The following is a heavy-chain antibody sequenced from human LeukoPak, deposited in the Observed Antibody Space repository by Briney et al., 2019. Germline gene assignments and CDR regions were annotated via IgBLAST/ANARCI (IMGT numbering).Heavy chain of an antibody. V-gene: IGHV3-74*01. Sequence: GGSLRLSCAASGFTFSSYWMHWVRQAPGKGLVWVSRINSDGSSTYYADSVKGRFTISRDNSKNTLYLQMNSLRAEDTAVYYCAKEGGFGYSSGWYDAFDIWGQGTMVTVSS. CDR3: AKEGGFGYSSGWYDAFDI. CDR2: INSDGSST. CDR1: GFTFSSYW. J-gene: IGHJ3*02. D-gene: IGHD6-19*01.